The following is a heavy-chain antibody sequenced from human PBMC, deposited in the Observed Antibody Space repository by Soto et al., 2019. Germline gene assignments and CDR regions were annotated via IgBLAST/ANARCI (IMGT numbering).Heavy chain of an antibody. Sequence: EVQLVESGGGLVQPGGSLRLSCAASGFTFSSYSMNWVRQAPGKGLEWVSYISSSSSTIYYADSVKGRFTISRDNAKNSLYLQMNSLRAEDTAVYYCARDRGLEGCDSWGQGTLVTVSS. J-gene: IGHJ4*02. V-gene: IGHV3-48*01. CDR2: ISSSSSTI. CDR3: ARDRGLEGCDS. CDR1: GFTFSSYS. D-gene: IGHD4-17*01.